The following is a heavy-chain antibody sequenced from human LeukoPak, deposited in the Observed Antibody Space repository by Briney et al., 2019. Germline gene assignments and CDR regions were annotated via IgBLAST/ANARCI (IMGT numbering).Heavy chain of an antibody. V-gene: IGHV3-20*04. Sequence: GGSLRLSCTASGFVFDEHGMSWVRQVPGKGLEWVSGINWSGGSTGYSDPVRGRFTISRDNAKNSLYLQMDSLRAEDTALYYCARAPITSPFYFDCWGQGTLVTVSS. D-gene: IGHD3-10*01. CDR3: ARAPITSPFYFDC. CDR1: GFVFDEHG. CDR2: INWSGGST. J-gene: IGHJ4*02.